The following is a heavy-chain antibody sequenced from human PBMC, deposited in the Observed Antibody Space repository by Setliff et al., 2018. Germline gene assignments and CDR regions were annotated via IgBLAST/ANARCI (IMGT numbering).Heavy chain of an antibody. CDR3: ARDALYDSNDRNSYYGNWLDP. V-gene: IGHV1-69*13. D-gene: IGHD3-22*01. CDR1: GGSFSNYA. CDR2: IIPIYGST. J-gene: IGHJ5*02. Sequence: EASVKVSCKASGGSFSNYAIIWVRQAPGQGPEWMGGIIPIYGSTNNAEKFQGRVTFSADESMSTVYMELSSLRPADTALYYCARDALYDSNDRNSYYGNWLDPWGQGTLVTVSS.